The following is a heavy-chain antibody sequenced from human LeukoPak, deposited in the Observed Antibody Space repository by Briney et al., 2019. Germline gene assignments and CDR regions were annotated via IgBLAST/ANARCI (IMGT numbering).Heavy chain of an antibody. CDR2: IYYSGST. D-gene: IGHD3-10*01. CDR1: AGSTSSRDYY. Sequence: SETLSLTCTVSAGSTSSRDYYWSWIRQPPGKGLEWIGYIYYSGSTNYNPSLKSRVTISVDTSKNQISLKLSSVPAADTAVYYCARGGSGTYLSHLRFDYWGQGTLVTVSS. CDR3: ARGGSGTYLSHLRFDY. J-gene: IGHJ4*02. V-gene: IGHV4-61*08.